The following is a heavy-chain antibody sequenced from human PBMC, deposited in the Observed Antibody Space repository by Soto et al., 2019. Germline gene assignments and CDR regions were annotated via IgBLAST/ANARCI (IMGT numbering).Heavy chain of an antibody. CDR3: ARGMDDAFDI. J-gene: IGHJ3*02. V-gene: IGHV1-18*01. Sequence: QVQLVQSGAEVKKPGASVKVSCKASGYSFLSYDISWVRQAPGQGLEWMGWISTDNGNTNYAQKVQGRVTMTTDTSTRTADMELRSLRSDDTAVYYCARGMDDAFDIWGQGTMVTVSS. CDR2: ISTDNGNT. CDR1: GYSFLSYD.